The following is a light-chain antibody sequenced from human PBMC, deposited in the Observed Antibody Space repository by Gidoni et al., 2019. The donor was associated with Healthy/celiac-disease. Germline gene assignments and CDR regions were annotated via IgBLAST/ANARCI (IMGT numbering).Light chain of an antibody. CDR1: SSDVWRYNL. CDR2: EVS. CDR3: CSYAGSLYV. Sequence: SALTQPASVAGSPGQSITISCPGTSSDVWRYNLVSWYQQHPGKAPTLLIYEVSKRPSGGFNRFSGSKSGNTAILTISGVQAEDEADYYCCSYAGSLYVFGTGTKVTVL. V-gene: IGLV2-23*02. J-gene: IGLJ1*01.